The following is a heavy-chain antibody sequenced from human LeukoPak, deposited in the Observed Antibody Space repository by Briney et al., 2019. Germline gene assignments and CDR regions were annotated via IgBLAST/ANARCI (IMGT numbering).Heavy chain of an antibody. D-gene: IGHD2-2*02. J-gene: IGHJ3*02. CDR2: MNPKSGNT. V-gene: IGHV1-8*01. CDR3: ARTLGYCSGTNCYNSPDPFEI. Sequence: GASVKVSCKASGYTFNNYDIHWVRQATGQGLEWMGWMNPKSGNTGYAQRFQGRVTMTGNTSISTVYMELSSLTSDDTAVYYCARTLGYCSGTNCYNSPDPFEIWGQGTMVTVSS. CDR1: GYTFNNYD.